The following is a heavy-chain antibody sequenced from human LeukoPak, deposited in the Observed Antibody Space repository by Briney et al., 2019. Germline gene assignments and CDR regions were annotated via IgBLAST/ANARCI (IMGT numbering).Heavy chain of an antibody. V-gene: IGHV4-4*09. CDR3: ARALQAAYHFDY. D-gene: IGHD2-2*01. J-gene: IGHJ4*02. CDR1: GGSISSYY. CDR2: IYTSGST. Sequence: KASETLSLTCTVSGGSISSYYWSWIRQPPGKGLEWIGYIYTSGSTNYNPSLKSRVTISVDTSKNQFSLKLSSVTAADTAVYYCARALQAAYHFDYWGQGTLVSVSS.